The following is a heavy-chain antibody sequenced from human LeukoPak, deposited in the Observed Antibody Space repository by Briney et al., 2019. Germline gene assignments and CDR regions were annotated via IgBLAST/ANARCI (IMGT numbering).Heavy chain of an antibody. Sequence: ASVKVSCKASGYTFTGYYMHWVRQAPGQGLEWMGWINPNSGGTNYAQKFQGRVTMTRDTSISTAYMELSRLRSDDTAVYYCARDLDVVARPKDVGYFDYWGQGTLVTVSS. D-gene: IGHD6-6*01. CDR3: ARDLDVVARPKDVGYFDY. CDR1: GYTFTGYY. J-gene: IGHJ4*02. CDR2: INPNSGGT. V-gene: IGHV1-2*02.